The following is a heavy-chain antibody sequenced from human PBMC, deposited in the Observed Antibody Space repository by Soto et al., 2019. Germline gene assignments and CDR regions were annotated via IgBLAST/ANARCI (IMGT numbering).Heavy chain of an antibody. Sequence: SDTLSLTFTVSGRSISIGGYYWSWIRQHPGKGLEWIGYIYYSGSTYYNPSLKSRVTISVDTSKNQFSLKLSSVTAADTAVYYCARSGYSYGPNPLLYWGQGTLVTVS. CDR1: GRSISIGGYY. CDR2: IYYSGST. CDR3: ARSGYSYGPNPLLY. J-gene: IGHJ4*02. V-gene: IGHV4-31*03. D-gene: IGHD5-18*01.